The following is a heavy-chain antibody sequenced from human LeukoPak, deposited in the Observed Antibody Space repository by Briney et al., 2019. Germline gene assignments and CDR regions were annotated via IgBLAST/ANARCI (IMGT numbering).Heavy chain of an antibody. Sequence: GGSLRLSCAASGFTFSKYPMTWVRQSPGKGLEWVATITRGGDNTYYTDSVKGRFTISRDNFKDTLHLQMNRLSAEDTAIYFCARYFFDSSGRYFDYWGQGTLVTVSS. CDR3: ARYFFDSSGRYFDY. V-gene: IGHV3-23*01. CDR2: ITRGGDNT. D-gene: IGHD3-22*01. J-gene: IGHJ4*02. CDR1: GFTFSKYP.